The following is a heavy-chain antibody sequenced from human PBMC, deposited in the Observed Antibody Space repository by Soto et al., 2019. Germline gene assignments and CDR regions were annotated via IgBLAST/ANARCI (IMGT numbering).Heavy chain of an antibody. CDR2: IIPILGIA. D-gene: IGHD5-12*01. CDR3: ARGRPDIASDLDDS. CDR1: GGTFSSYT. Sequence: QVQLVQSEAEVKKPGSSVKVSCKASGGTFSSYTISWVRQAPGQGLEWMGRIIPILGIAKYAQKFQGRVTITADKSTSTAYMEMSSLRSEDTVVYYCARGRPDIASDLDDSWGQGTLVTVS. J-gene: IGHJ4*02. V-gene: IGHV1-69*02.